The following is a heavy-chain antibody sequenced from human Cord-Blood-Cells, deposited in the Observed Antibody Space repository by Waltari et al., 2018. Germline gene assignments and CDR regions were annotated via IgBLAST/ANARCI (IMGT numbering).Heavy chain of an antibody. CDR3: ARDRRVRGVIPGSYYYYGMDV. CDR1: GYTFTSYG. Sequence: QVQLVQSGAEVKKPGASVKVSCKASGYTFTSYGISWVRQAPGQGLEWRGWISAYNGNTNYAQKLQGRVTMTTDTSTSTAYMELRSLRSDDTAVYYCARDRRVRGVIPGSYYYYGMDVWGQGTTVTVSS. J-gene: IGHJ6*02. V-gene: IGHV1-18*01. CDR2: ISAYNGNT. D-gene: IGHD3-10*01.